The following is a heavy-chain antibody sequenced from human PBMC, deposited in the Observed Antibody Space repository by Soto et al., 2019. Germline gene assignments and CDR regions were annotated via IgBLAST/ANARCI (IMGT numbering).Heavy chain of an antibody. J-gene: IGHJ4*02. CDR2: IYYTGST. CDR3: ARGPSGDKVDS. D-gene: IGHD7-27*01. V-gene: IGHV4-59*08. CDR1: AISTYY. Sequence: QVQLQESGPGLVKPSETLSLTCTVSAISTYYWSWIRQPPGKGLEWIGYIYYTGSTNYNPSLKSRVTISLDTSKNQFSLKLSSVSAADTAVYYCARGPSGDKVDSWGQGTLVTVSS.